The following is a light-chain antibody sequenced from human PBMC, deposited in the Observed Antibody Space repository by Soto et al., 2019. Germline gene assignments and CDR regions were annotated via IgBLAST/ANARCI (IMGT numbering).Light chain of an antibody. CDR3: MQATQFPHYT. CDR2: KVS. V-gene: IGKV2-24*01. Sequence: DIVMTQTPLSSPVTRGQPASISCRSSQSLVHSDGNTYLSWLHQRPGQPPRLLIYKVSHRLSGVPDRFSGSGPGTHFTLKISRVEAEDVGVYYCMQATQFPHYTFGQGTKLEIK. J-gene: IGKJ2*01. CDR1: QSLVHSDGNTY.